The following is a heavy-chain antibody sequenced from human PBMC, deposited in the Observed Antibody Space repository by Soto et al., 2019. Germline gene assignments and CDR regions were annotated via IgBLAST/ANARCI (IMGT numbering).Heavy chain of an antibody. Sequence: QLQLQESGPGLVKPSETLSLTCTVSGGSISSSSYYWGWIRQPPGKGLEWIGSIYYSGSTYYNPSLNSRVTISVDTSKNQFSLKLSSVTAADTAVYYCARHFGVVVRGAYFDYWGQGTLVTVSS. V-gene: IGHV4-39*01. CDR1: GGSISSSSYY. D-gene: IGHD3-10*01. CDR2: IYYSGST. CDR3: ARHFGVVVRGAYFDY. J-gene: IGHJ4*02.